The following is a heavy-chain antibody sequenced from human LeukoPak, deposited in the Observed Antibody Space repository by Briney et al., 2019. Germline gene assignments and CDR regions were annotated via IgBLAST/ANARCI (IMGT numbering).Heavy chain of an antibody. V-gene: IGHV4-59*01. Sequence: GSLRLSCTASGFTFGDYAMSWVRQAPGKGLEWIGYIYYSGSTNYNPSLKSRVTISVDTSKNQFSLKLSSVTAADTAVYYCARGCSGGSCFDYWGQGTLVTVSS. CDR2: IYYSGST. D-gene: IGHD2-15*01. CDR1: GFTFGDYA. CDR3: ARGCSGGSCFDY. J-gene: IGHJ4*02.